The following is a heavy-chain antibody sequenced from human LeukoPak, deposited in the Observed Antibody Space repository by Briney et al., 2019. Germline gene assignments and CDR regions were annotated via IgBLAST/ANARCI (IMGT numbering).Heavy chain of an antibody. CDR1: GYTFTGYY. Sequence: GASVKVSCKASGYTFTGYYMHWVRQAPGQGLEWMGWINPNSGGTNYAQKFQGRVTMTRDTSISTAYMELSRLRSDDTAVYYCASMYSSGWYLGFWFDPWGQGTLVTVSS. D-gene: IGHD6-19*01. V-gene: IGHV1-2*02. CDR3: ASMYSSGWYLGFWFDP. J-gene: IGHJ5*02. CDR2: INPNSGGT.